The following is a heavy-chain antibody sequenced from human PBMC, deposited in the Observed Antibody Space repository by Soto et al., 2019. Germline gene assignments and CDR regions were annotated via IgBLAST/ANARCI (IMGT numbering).Heavy chain of an antibody. CDR3: TTDDGDAV. Sequence: EVQLVESGGGLVKPGGSLRLSCEASGITFSDAWLTWVRQAPGKGLEWVGRIKSKPDGGTADYVAPVKGRFTISRDDSKNTVYLQMNRLKMEDTAMYYCTTDDGDAVWGQGTLVTVSS. J-gene: IGHJ4*02. CDR1: GITFSDAW. V-gene: IGHV3-15*01. D-gene: IGHD2-21*01. CDR2: IKSKPDGGTA.